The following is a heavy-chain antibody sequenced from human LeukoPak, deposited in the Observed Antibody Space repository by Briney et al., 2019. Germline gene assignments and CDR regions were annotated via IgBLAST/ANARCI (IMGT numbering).Heavy chain of an antibody. CDR3: ARDSSGYYLGGNDY. V-gene: IGHV3-9*01. CDR1: GFTFDDYA. CDR2: ISWNSGSI. D-gene: IGHD3-22*01. J-gene: IGHJ4*02. Sequence: GGSLRLSCAASGFTFDDYAMHWVRHAPGKGLVWVSGISWNSGSIGYADSVKGRFTISRDNAKNSLYLQMNSLRAEDTALYYCARDSSGYYLGGNDYWGQGTLVTVSS.